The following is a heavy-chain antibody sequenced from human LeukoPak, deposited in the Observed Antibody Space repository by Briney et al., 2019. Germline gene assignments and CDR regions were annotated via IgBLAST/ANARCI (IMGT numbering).Heavy chain of an antibody. V-gene: IGHV4-39*01. J-gene: IGHJ4*02. CDR1: GGSISSSFYY. D-gene: IGHD1-26*01. CDR2: IYYSGST. Sequence: SETLSLTCAVSGGSISSSFYYWAWIRQPPGKGLEWIGTIYYSGSTYYNPSLESRVTISIDTSKNQFSLNLRSVTAADTATYYCARRRVEWYCDFWGQGTLVTVSS. CDR3: ARRRVEWYCDF.